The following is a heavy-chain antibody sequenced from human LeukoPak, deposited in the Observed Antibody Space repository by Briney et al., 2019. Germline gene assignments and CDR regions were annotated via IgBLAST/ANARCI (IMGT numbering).Heavy chain of an antibody. CDR1: GFTFSGYW. CDR2: INQNGGEK. V-gene: IGHV3-7*01. CDR3: ARYRHLGY. J-gene: IGHJ4*02. Sequence: GGSLRLSCADSGFTFSGYWMNRVRQAPGKGLEWVANINQNGGEKYVDSVKGRFTISRDNGKNSLYLQMNSLRAEDTAVYYCARYRHLGYWGQGTLVTVSS.